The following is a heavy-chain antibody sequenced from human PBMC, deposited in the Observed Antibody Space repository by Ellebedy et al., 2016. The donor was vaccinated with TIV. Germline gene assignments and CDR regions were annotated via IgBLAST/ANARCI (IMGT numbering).Heavy chain of an antibody. V-gene: IGHV3-33*01. CDR2: IWDTGRNI. D-gene: IGHD3-10*01. CDR3: ARDYYGSGSYSSD. J-gene: IGHJ4*02. CDR1: GFKFGVYG. Sequence: GESLKISCVGTGFKFGVYGMHWVRQAPGRGLECVAVIWDTGRNIYYADSVKGRFTISRDNAKNSLYLQMNSLRAEDTAVYYCARDYYGSGSYSSDWGQGTLVTVSS.